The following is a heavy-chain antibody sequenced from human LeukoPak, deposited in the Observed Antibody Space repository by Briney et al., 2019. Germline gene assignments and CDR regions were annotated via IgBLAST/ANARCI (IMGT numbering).Heavy chain of an antibody. J-gene: IGHJ5*02. V-gene: IGHV4-39*01. CDR3: ARVSPAATILRRRYNWFDP. CDR1: GDSISSSSFY. CDR2: VFYTGST. D-gene: IGHD2-2*01. Sequence: SEILSLICTVSGDSISSSSFYWGWIRQSPGKGLEWIGSVFYTGSTYYNPSLKSRVTISIDTSMNEFALSLSSVTAADTAVYYCARVSPAATILRRRYNWFDPWGQGTLVTVSS.